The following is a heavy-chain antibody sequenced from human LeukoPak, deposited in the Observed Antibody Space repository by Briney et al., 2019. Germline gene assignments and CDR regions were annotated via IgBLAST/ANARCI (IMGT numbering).Heavy chain of an antibody. CDR2: ISSNGGIT. D-gene: IGHD2/OR15-2a*01. CDR3: ARGSVNGEYYQH. V-gene: IGHV3-64*01. CDR1: GFTFRSYA. J-gene: IGHJ1*01. Sequence: GGSLRLSCAASGFTFRSYAIHWVRQAPGEGLEYVSAISSNGGITYYANSVKGRFTISRDNSKNTLYLQMGSLRAEDMAVYYCARGSVNGEYYQHWGQGTLVTVSP.